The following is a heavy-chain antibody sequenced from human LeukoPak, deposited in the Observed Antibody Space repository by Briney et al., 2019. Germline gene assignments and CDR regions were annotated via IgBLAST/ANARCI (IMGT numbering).Heavy chain of an antibody. CDR3: ARTGQPSFYRYMDV. Sequence: GESLKISCQGSGYSFSTYWIGWVRQMPGKGLEWMGIIYPGDPDTRYSPSFQGQVTISADKSISTAYLQWSSLKASDTAMYYCARTGQPSFYRYMDVWGKGTTVTVSS. CDR2: IYPGDPDT. J-gene: IGHJ6*03. V-gene: IGHV5-51*01. D-gene: IGHD1-1*01. CDR1: GYSFSTYW.